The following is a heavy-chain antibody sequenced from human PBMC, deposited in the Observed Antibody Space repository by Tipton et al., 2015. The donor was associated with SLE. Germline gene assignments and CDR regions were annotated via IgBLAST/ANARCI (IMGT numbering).Heavy chain of an antibody. CDR2: IYSGGRT. D-gene: IGHD1-20*01. Sequence: SLRLSCAASGFTVSNNFMSWVRQAPGKGLEWVSVIYSGGRTYYADSVKGRFTISRHNSKNTLYLQMNSLRVEDTAVYYCAKGYNWNDLDYWGQGTLVTVSS. V-gene: IGHV3-66*01. CDR1: GFTVSNNF. CDR3: AKGYNWNDLDY. J-gene: IGHJ4*02.